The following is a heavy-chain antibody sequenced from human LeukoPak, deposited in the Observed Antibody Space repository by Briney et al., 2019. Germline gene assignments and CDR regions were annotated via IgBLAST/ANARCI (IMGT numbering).Heavy chain of an antibody. CDR1: GGSISSGGYS. CDR2: IYHSGST. J-gene: IGHJ4*02. CDR3: ARDRANWGTFDY. V-gene: IGHV4-30-2*01. D-gene: IGHD7-27*01. Sequence: SETLSLTCAVSGGSISSGGYSWSWIRQPPGKGLEWIGYIYHSGSTYYNPSLKSRVTISVDRSKNQFSLKLSSVTAADTAVYYCARDRANWGTFDYWGQGTLVTVSS.